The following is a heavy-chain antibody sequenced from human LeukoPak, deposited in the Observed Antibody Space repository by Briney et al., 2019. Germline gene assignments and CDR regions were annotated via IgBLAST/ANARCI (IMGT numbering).Heavy chain of an antibody. CDR2: IYNSGST. V-gene: IGHV4-59*08. Sequence: PSETLSLTCTVSGGSISGSYWSWIRQPPGEGLEWIGYIYNSGSTNYNPSLKSRVAISVDTSKNQFSLKLSSVTAADTAVYYCARGLAVATYWGQGTLVTVSS. CDR3: ARGLAVATY. CDR1: GGSISGSY. J-gene: IGHJ4*02. D-gene: IGHD6-19*01.